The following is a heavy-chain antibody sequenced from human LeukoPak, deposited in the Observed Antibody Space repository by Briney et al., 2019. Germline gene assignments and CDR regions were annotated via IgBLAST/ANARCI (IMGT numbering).Heavy chain of an antibody. Sequence: PGGSLRLSCAASRFTFSSYAMTWVRQAPGKGLEWVSVISGSGSRTYYADSVKGRFTISRDNSKNTLYLQMNSLRAEDTAMYYCARDLVGTTGNWGQGTLVTVSS. CDR3: ARDLVGTTGN. CDR2: ISGSGSRT. J-gene: IGHJ4*02. V-gene: IGHV3-23*01. CDR1: RFTFSSYA. D-gene: IGHD1-26*01.